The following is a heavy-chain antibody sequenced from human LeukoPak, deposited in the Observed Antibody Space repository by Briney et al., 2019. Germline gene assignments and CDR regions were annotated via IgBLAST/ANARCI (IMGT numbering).Heavy chain of an antibody. CDR3: ARASYYLGWFDP. D-gene: IGHD3-22*01. CDR1: GGSIISYY. CDR2: IYYSGST. J-gene: IGHJ5*02. Sequence: SETLSLTCTVSGGSIISYYWSWIRQPPGKGLEWIGHIYYSGSTNYNPSLKSRVTISVDTSKNQFSLKLSSVTAADTAVYYCARASYYLGWFDPWGQGTLVTVSS. V-gene: IGHV4-59*01.